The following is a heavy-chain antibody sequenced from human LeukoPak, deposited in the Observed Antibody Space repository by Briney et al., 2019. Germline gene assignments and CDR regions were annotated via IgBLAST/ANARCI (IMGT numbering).Heavy chain of an antibody. CDR3: ARDRSAGYYYGMDV. CDR1: GFTVSSNY. J-gene: IGHJ6*02. Sequence: GGSLRLSCAASGFTVSSNYMSWVRPAGGKGLAWVSVIYSGGSTYYADSVKGRFTISRDNSKNTLYLQINSLRAEDTAVYYCARDRSAGYYYGMDVWGQGTTVTVSS. D-gene: IGHD1-26*01. V-gene: IGHV3-53*01. CDR2: IYSGGST.